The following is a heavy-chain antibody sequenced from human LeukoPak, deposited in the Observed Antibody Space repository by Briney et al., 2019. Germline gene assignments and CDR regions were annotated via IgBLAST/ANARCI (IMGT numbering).Heavy chain of an antibody. CDR1: GGSISSYY. D-gene: IGHD4-23*01. Sequence: SETLSLTCTVSGGSISSYYWSWIRQPPGKGLEWIGNIFYSGSTNYNPSLKSRVTISVDSSRTQFSLKLSSVTAADTAVFYCARTVKTRGDAFDIWGQGTMVTVSS. J-gene: IGHJ3*02. CDR3: ARTVKTRGDAFDI. CDR2: IFYSGST. V-gene: IGHV4-59*01.